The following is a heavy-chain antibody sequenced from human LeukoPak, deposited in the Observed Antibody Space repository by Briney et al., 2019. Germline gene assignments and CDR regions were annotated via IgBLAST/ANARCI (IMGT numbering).Heavy chain of an antibody. CDR2: IYYSGST. V-gene: IGHV4-59*01. J-gene: IGHJ4*02. D-gene: IGHD6-19*01. CDR1: GGSISSCY. CDR3: AREVHSSGWYRGGYFDY. Sequence: SETLSLTCTVSGGSISSCYWSWIRQPPGKGLEWIGYIYYSGSTNYNPSLKSRVTISVDTSKNQFSLKLSSVTAADTAVYYCAREVHSSGWYRGGYFDYWGQGTLVTVSS.